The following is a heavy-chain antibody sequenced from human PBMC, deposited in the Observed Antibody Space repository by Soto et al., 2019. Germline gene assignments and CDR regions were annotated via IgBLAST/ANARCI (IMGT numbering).Heavy chain of an antibody. Sequence: GGSLRLSCAASGFTFSSYAMHWVRQAPGKGLEYVSAISSNGGSTYYASSVKDRFTISRDNFKNTLYLQMGSLRAEDMAVYYCARVGCSSTSCSPLGRSDYWGQGTLVTVSS. J-gene: IGHJ4*02. V-gene: IGHV3-64*01. CDR2: ISSNGGST. D-gene: IGHD2-2*01. CDR3: ARVGCSSTSCSPLGRSDY. CDR1: GFTFSSYA.